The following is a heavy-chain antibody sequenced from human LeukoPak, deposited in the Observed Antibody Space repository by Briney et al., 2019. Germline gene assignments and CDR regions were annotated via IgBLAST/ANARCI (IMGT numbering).Heavy chain of an antibody. Sequence: ASVTVSCKASGYTFINYGICWVRQAPGQGREGMGWISTYNGNTSYAQKLQDRVTMTTDTSTSTAYMELRSLRSDDTAVYYCARGDRHYYDSSGYSLDYYYGMDVWGQGTTVAVSS. J-gene: IGHJ6*02. CDR2: ISTYNGNT. V-gene: IGHV1-18*01. CDR3: ARGDRHYYDSSGYSLDYYYGMDV. D-gene: IGHD3-22*01. CDR1: GYTFINYG.